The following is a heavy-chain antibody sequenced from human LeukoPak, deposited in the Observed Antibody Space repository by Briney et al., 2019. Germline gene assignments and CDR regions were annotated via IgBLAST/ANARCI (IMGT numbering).Heavy chain of an antibody. CDR2: ISSSSSYI. V-gene: IGHV3-21*01. D-gene: IGHD2-21*01. CDR3: ARDRLTAGRPFDY. CDR1: GFTFSRYS. Sequence: GGSLRLSCAASGFTFSRYSMNWVRQAPGKGLEWVSSISSSSSYIYYADSVKGRFTISRDNAKNSLYLQMNSLRAEDTAVYYCARDRLTAGRPFDYWGQGTLVTVSS. J-gene: IGHJ4*02.